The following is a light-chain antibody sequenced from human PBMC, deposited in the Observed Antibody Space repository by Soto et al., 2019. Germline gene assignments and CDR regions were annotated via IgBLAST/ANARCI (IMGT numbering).Light chain of an antibody. J-gene: IGKJ1*01. CDR1: QDIRSY. CDR2: RAS. Sequence: DILLTQSPSFLSSSVGDRVTITCRASQDIRSYLDWYQQRPGPAPKLLISRASSLQAGVPSRVSGSGSGTAFTLTSPSLQAEDFATYYKQQHKTYPWTFGQGTKVEI. CDR3: QQHKTYPWT. V-gene: IGKV1-9*01.